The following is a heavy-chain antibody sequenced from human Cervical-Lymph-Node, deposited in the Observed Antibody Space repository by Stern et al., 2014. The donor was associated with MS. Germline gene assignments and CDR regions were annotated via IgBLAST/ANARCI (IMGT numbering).Heavy chain of an antibody. CDR2: MIPRFGVE. Sequence: VQLVESGAEVEKPGSSVKVSCKASGDTFSTYGISWVRQAPGQGLEWMGGMIPRFGVENYAQKFRGRVTITADESTSTMYMKLSSLRSEDTAVYYCARTYYYGSGTYDYYYYHMDVWGQGTTVTVSS. CDR1: GDTFSTYG. V-gene: IGHV1-69*01. J-gene: IGHJ6*02. D-gene: IGHD3-10*01. CDR3: ARTYYYGSGTYDYYYYHMDV.